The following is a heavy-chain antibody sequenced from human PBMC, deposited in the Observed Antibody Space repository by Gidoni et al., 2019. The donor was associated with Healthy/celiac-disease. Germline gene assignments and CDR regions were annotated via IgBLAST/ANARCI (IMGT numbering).Heavy chain of an antibody. CDR3: AREAKSELDY. V-gene: IGHV3-48*03. CDR1: GFTFSSYE. J-gene: IGHJ4*02. Sequence: EVQLVESGGGLVQPGGSLRLSCAASGFTFSSYEMNWVRQAPGTGLAWVSYISSSGSTIYYADSVKGRFTISRDNAKNSLYLQMNSLRAEDTAVYYCAREAKSELDYWGQGTLVTVSS. CDR2: ISSSGSTI.